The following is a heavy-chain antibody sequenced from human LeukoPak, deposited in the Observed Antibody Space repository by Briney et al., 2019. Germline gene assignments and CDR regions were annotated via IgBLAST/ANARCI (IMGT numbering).Heavy chain of an antibody. V-gene: IGHV3-30*18. J-gene: IGHJ4*02. D-gene: IGHD5-18*01. CDR2: ISYDGSNK. CDR3: AKDFATWIQLWAFDY. Sequence: PGRSLRLSCAASGFTFSSYGMHWVRQAPGKGLEWVAVISYDGSNKYYADSVKGRFTISRDNSKNTLYLQMNSLRAEDTAVYYCAKDFATWIQLWAFDYWGQGTLVTVSS. CDR1: GFTFSSYG.